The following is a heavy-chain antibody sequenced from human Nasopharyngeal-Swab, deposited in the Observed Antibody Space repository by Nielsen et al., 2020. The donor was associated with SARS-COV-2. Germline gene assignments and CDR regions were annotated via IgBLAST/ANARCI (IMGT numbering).Heavy chain of an antibody. D-gene: IGHD3-16*01. CDR1: GFIFSHYG. V-gene: IGHV3-64*02. CDR2: ISGNGDRT. CDR3: ARASGGSLKNSFDL. Sequence: GESLKISCAASGFIFSHYGLHWVRQAPGKGLEYLSTISGNGDRTYYAESVEGRFTISRDDSKNTVYLQMGSLRVEDTAVYYCARASGGSLKNSFDLWGQGTRVTVSS. J-gene: IGHJ3*01.